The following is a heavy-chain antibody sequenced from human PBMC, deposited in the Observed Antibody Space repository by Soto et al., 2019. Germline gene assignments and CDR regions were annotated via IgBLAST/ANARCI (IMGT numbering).Heavy chain of an antibody. V-gene: IGHV3-23*01. D-gene: IGHD3-16*01. CDR2: ISGSGFNT. Sequence: GGSLRLSCAASGFTFSTYAMSWVRQAPGKGLEWVSAISGSGFNTYYADSVKGRFTISRDNSKNTLFLQMHSLRVEDTAVYYCAKGGGRTDVWGQGTTVTVSS. J-gene: IGHJ6*02. CDR1: GFTFSTYA. CDR3: AKGGGRTDV.